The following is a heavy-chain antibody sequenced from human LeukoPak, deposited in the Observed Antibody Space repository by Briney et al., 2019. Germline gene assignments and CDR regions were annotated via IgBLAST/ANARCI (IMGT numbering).Heavy chain of an antibody. J-gene: IGHJ4*02. CDR3: ARGPPNWGYDY. CDR1: GYTFTSYD. CDR2: MSPNSGDT. Sequence: GASVNVSCKASGYTFTSYDFNWVQQATGQRPEWMGWMSPNSGDTGYAQKFQDRVTMTRNTSISTAYMELSSLRSDDTAVYYCARGPPNWGYDYWGPGTLVTVSS. D-gene: IGHD7-27*01. V-gene: IGHV1-8*01.